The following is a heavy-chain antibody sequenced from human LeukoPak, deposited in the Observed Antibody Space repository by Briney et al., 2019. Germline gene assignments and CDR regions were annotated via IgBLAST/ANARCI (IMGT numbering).Heavy chain of an antibody. Sequence: GESLRISCKGSGYSFTSYWISWVRQMPGKGLEWMGRVDPTDSYTNYSPSFQGHVTISADKSISTAYLQWSSLKASDTAMYYCARTYCSSTSCYHGAFDIWGQGTMVTVSS. V-gene: IGHV5-10-1*01. J-gene: IGHJ3*02. D-gene: IGHD2-2*01. CDR2: VDPTDSYT. CDR3: ARTYCSSTSCYHGAFDI. CDR1: GYSFTSYW.